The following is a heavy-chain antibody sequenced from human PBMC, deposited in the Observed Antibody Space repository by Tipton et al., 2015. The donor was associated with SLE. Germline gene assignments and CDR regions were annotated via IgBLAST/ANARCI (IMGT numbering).Heavy chain of an antibody. CDR2: INHSGST. Sequence: TLSLTCAVYGGSFSGYYWSWIRQPPGKGLEWIGEINHSGSTNYNPSLKSRVTISVDTSKNQFSLKLSSVTAADTAVYYCAKGNHDYSSGWYYFDYWGQGTLVTVSS. V-gene: IGHV4-34*01. CDR1: GGSFSGYY. D-gene: IGHD6-19*01. CDR3: AKGNHDYSSGWYYFDY. J-gene: IGHJ4*02.